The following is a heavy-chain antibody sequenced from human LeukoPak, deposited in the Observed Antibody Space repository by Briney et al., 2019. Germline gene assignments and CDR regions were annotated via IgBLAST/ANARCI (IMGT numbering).Heavy chain of an antibody. CDR2: IINSGGST. CDR3: AKDIYGDYGGLDY. J-gene: IGHJ4*02. D-gene: IGHD4-17*01. Sequence: GGSLRLSCAASGFTFSSYSMNWVRQAPGRGLEWVSTIINSGGSTYYADSVKGRFTISRDSSKNTLYLQMNSLRDEDTAVYYCAKDIYGDYGGLDYWGQGTLVTVSS. V-gene: IGHV3-23*01. CDR1: GFTFSSYS.